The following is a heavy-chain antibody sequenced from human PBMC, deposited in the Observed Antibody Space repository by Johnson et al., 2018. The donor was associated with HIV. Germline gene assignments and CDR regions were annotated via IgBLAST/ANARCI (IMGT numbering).Heavy chain of an antibody. J-gene: IGHJ3*02. V-gene: IGHV3-66*01. Sequence: EVQLVESGGGVVQPGRSLRLSCAASGFTVSSNYMSWVRQAPGKGLEWVSVIYSGGSTYYADSVKGRFTISRDNSKNTLYLQMNSLKTEDTAVYYCTTDHSTDAFDIWGQGTMVTVSS. CDR1: GFTVSSNY. D-gene: IGHD2-15*01. CDR3: TTDHSTDAFDI. CDR2: IYSGGST.